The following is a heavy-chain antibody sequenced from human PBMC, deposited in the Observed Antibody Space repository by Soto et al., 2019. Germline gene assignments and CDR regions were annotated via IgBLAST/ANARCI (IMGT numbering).Heavy chain of an antibody. Sequence: GGSLRLSCAGSGFTFSDYYMSWIRQAPGKGLEWVSHISEGGTTIYYSDSVKGRFTVSRDDAKNSLYLQMNSLRVADTAVYYCVTGASLNFDYWGQGALVTVSX. CDR1: GFTFSDYY. J-gene: IGHJ4*02. D-gene: IGHD1-26*01. V-gene: IGHV3-11*01. CDR3: VTGASLNFDY. CDR2: ISEGGTTI.